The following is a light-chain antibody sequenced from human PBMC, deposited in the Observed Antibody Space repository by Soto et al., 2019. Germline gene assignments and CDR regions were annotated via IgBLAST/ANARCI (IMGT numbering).Light chain of an antibody. CDR1: QSINIW. Sequence: DIQMTQSPSTLSASVGDGVTITCRASQSINIWLAWYQQKPGKAPNLLIYDASSLESGVPSRFSGSGSGTEFTLTISSLQPDDFATYYCQQYSNYWAFGQGTKVEIK. J-gene: IGKJ1*01. V-gene: IGKV1-5*01. CDR2: DAS. CDR3: QQYSNYWA.